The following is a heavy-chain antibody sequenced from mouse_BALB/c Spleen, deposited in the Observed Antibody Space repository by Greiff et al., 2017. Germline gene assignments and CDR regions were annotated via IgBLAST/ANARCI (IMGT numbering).Heavy chain of an antibody. D-gene: IGHD2-4*01. J-gene: IGHJ4*01. Sequence: EVQLQQSGAELVRSGASVKLSCTASGFNIKDYYMYWVKQRPEQGLEWIGWIDPENGDTEYAPKFQGKATMTADTSSNTAYLQLSSLTSEDTAVYYCRQGTTMITTGKWAMDYWGQGTSVTVSS. V-gene: IGHV14-4*02. CDR3: RQGTTMITTGKWAMDY. CDR2: IDPENGDT. CDR1: GFNIKDYY.